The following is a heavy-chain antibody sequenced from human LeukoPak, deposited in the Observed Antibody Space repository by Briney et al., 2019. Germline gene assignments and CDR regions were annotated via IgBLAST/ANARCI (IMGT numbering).Heavy chain of an antibody. V-gene: IGHV3-7*03. J-gene: IGHJ6*02. D-gene: IGHD3-22*01. CDR3: ARAIGYYDSSSLYYYYGMDV. CDR1: GFTFSNYW. CDR2: IKGDGSEE. Sequence: PGGSLRLSCAGSGFTFSNYWMSWVRQAPGKGLEWVANIKGDGSEEYYVESVKGRFSISRDNAKNALYLQMNSLRIEDTAVYYCARAIGYYDSSSLYYYYGMDVWGQGTTVTVSS.